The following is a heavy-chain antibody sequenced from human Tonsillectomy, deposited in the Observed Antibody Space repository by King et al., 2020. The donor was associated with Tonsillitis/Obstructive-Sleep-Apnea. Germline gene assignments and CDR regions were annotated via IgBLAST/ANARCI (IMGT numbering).Heavy chain of an antibody. V-gene: IGHV3-30*18. CDR3: VKDLGRITIFALDF. J-gene: IGHJ6*04. Sequence: VQLVESGGGVVPPGRSLRLSCAASGFRFSKHGMHWVRQAPGKGLEWVAGISDDGSNEFYGDSVKGRFTISRDNSKNTLSLQMNSLRVEDTAVFYCVKDLGRITIFALDFWGKGTTVTVSS. CDR1: GFRFSKHG. D-gene: IGHD3-3*01. CDR2: ISDDGSNE.